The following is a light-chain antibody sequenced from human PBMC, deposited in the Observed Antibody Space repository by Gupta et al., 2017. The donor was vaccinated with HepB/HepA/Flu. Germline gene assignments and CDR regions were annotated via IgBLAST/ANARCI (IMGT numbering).Light chain of an antibody. Sequence: QSVLPQPPSVSAAPVQKVTISCSGSSSNIGSNFVSWYQQIPGTDPKLLIDENNKRASGIHDRFSCETNGNSATPGMNVLQIGDDADEDGSKWDNQLNAGWVFGTGTTVTVL. J-gene: IGLJ1*01. V-gene: IGLV1-51*02. CDR3: SKWDNQLNAGWV. CDR1: SSNIGSNF. CDR2: ENN.